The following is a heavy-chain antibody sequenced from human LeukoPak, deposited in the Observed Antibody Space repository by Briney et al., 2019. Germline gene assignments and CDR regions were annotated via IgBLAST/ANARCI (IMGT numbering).Heavy chain of an antibody. Sequence: GGSLRLSCAASGFTVSSNYMSWVRQAPGEGMEWVSLIYSGGTTYSADSLRGRFTISRDNSKDTLYLQMSSLRAEDTAVYYCARAIGWYDYWGQGTLVTVSS. CDR2: IYSGGTT. V-gene: IGHV3-53*01. J-gene: IGHJ4*02. CDR1: GFTVSSNY. CDR3: ARAIGWYDY. D-gene: IGHD6-19*01.